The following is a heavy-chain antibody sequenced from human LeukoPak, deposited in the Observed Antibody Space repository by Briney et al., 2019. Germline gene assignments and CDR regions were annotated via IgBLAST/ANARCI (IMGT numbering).Heavy chain of an antibody. CDR2: ISVYNGNT. CDR3: ARGGGYCSGGSCRYFDY. Sequence: ASVKVSCKASGYTFTSYGTSWVRQAPGQGLEWMGWISVYNGNTNYAQKLQGRVTMTTDTSTSTAYMELRSLRSDDTAVYYCARGGGYCSGGSCRYFDYWGQGTLVTVSS. CDR1: GYTFTSYG. D-gene: IGHD2-15*01. J-gene: IGHJ4*02. V-gene: IGHV1-18*01.